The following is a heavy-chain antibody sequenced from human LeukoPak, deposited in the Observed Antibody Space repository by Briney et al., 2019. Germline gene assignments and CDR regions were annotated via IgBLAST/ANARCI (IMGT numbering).Heavy chain of an antibody. CDR3: ARVDTAMDYFDY. Sequence: PSETLSLTCTVSGGSISSYYWSWIRQPPGKGLEWTGYIYYSGSTNYNPSLKSRVTISVDTSKNQFSLKLSSVTAADTAVYYCARVDTAMDYFDYWGQGTLVTVSS. D-gene: IGHD5-18*01. CDR1: GGSISSYY. V-gene: IGHV4-59*01. J-gene: IGHJ4*02. CDR2: IYYSGST.